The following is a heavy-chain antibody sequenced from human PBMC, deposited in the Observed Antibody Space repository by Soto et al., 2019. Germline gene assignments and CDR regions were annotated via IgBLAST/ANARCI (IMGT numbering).Heavy chain of an antibody. CDR3: ARQPTTGDTDLWFGP. V-gene: IGHV4-39*01. CDR1: GGSISTSRSY. Sequence: PSETLSLTCNVSGGSISTSRSYWAWIRQPPGKGLEWLANIFYSGSTYYNPSLASRVTVSVDTSKNEFSLKLRSVTAADTAVYYCARQPTTGDTDLWFGPWGQGTLVTVSS. D-gene: IGHD2-21*01. CDR2: IFYSGST. J-gene: IGHJ5*02.